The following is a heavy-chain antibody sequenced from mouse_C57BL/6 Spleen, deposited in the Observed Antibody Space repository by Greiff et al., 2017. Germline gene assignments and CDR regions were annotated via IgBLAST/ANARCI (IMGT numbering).Heavy chain of an antibody. CDR1: GYTFTDYE. CDR2: IDPETGGT. D-gene: IGHD1-1*01. J-gene: IGHJ2*01. V-gene: IGHV1-15*01. Sequence: QVQLQQSGAELVRPGASVTLSCKASGYTFTDYEMHWVKQTPVHGLEWIGAIDPETGGTAYNQKFKGKAILTADKSSSTAYMELRSLTSEDSAVYYCTRLYYYGSMYFDDWGQGTPRTVSS. CDR3: TRLYYYGSMYFDD.